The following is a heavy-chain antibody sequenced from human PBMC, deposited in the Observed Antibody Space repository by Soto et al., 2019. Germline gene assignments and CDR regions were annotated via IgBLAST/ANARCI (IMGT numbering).Heavy chain of an antibody. Sequence: QVQLQVSGPGLVQPSQTLSLACTVSGGSITTVGNYWSWIRQFPGKGLEWIGHISYSGNTNSNPSLRSRLSKSVDTSKNKFSLELTSVTVADTAVYYCARLLGSGNYLGIFDAFVIWGQGTVVTVSS. V-gene: IGHV4-31*03. D-gene: IGHD1-26*01. J-gene: IGHJ3*02. CDR3: ARLLGSGNYLGIFDAFVI. CDR2: ISYSGNT. CDR1: GGSITTVGNY.